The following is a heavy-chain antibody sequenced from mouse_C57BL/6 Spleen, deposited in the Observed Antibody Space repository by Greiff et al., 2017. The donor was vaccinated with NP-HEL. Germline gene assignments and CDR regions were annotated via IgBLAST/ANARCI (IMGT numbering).Heavy chain of an antibody. CDR3: ARSTTVVAPYWYFDV. Sequence: VQLQQPGAELVMPGASVKLSCKASGYTFTSYWMHWVKQRPGQGLEWIGEIDPSDSYTNYNQKFKGKSTLTVDKSSSTAYMQLSSLTSEDSAVYYCARSTTVVAPYWYFDVWGTGTTVTVSS. CDR2: IDPSDSYT. J-gene: IGHJ1*03. CDR1: GYTFTSYW. V-gene: IGHV1-69*01. D-gene: IGHD1-1*01.